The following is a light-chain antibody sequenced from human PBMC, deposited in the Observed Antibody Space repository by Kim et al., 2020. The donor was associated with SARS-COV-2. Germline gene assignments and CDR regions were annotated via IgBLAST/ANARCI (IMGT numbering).Light chain of an antibody. Sequence: ASGGDRVTITCRASQGTGRFLAWYQQKPGKAPRVLIYDASTLQSGVPSRFSGSGSGTDFTLTISSLQPEDFATYYCQQLSNYPITFGQGTRLEIK. CDR1: QGTGRF. CDR3: QQLSNYPIT. J-gene: IGKJ5*01. CDR2: DAS. V-gene: IGKV1-9*01.